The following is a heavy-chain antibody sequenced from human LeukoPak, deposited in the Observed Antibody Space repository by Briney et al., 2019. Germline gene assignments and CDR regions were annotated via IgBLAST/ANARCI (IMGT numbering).Heavy chain of an antibody. D-gene: IGHD2-15*01. CDR1: GYTFTSSA. Sequence: GASVKVSCKASGYTFTSSAMQWVRQARGQRLEWIGWIVVGSGNTNSAQKFQERVTITRDMSTSTAYMELSGLRSEDTAVYYCAATVHYCSGGGCHNHYYGMDVWGRGTTVTVSS. CDR2: IVVGSGNT. J-gene: IGHJ6*02. CDR3: AATVHYCSGGGCHNHYYGMDV. V-gene: IGHV1-58*02.